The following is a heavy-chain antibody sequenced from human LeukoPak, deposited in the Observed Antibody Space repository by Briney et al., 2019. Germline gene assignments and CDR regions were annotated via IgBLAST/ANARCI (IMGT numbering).Heavy chain of an antibody. J-gene: IGHJ4*02. Sequence: GCLSLSCAASGFRFGTLWMSWVGAPERQGVAGEGYIRENVSEKYYTNSGTGRFTICRDNDKNSLYLQMNSLRAEDTAVYFCAREASGSNGYQFDYWGQGTLVAVSS. CDR1: GFRFGTLW. CDR3: AREASGSNGYQFDY. D-gene: IGHD3-22*01. CDR2: IRENVSEK. V-gene: IGHV3-7*01.